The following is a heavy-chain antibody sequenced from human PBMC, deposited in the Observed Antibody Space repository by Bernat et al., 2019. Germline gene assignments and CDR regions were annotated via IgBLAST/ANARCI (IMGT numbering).Heavy chain of an antibody. Sequence: EVQLVESGGGLVKPGGSLRLSYAVSDFTFSKTWMHWVRQAPGKGLEWVGRIKSKSDGETTDYAAPVKGRFTISRDDSKNTLYLQMNSLKTEDTAVYYCTTQSTTLDYWGQGTLVTVSP. D-gene: IGHD1-1*01. CDR2: IKSKSDGETT. CDR1: DFTFSKTW. CDR3: TTQSTTLDY. J-gene: IGHJ4*02. V-gene: IGHV3-15*07.